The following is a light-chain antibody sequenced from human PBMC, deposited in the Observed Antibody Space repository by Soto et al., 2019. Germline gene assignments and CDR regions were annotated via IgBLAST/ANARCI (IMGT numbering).Light chain of an antibody. CDR3: MQGTHWPIT. J-gene: IGKJ5*01. CDR2: FGS. V-gene: IGKV2-28*01. Sequence: EIVMTQSPLTLPVTPGEPASISCRSSQSLLYNNTYNYLDWYVQKPGQSPQLLIYFGSNRAPGVPDRFSGSGSGTDFTLKINRVEAEDVGVYYCMQGTHWPITFGQGTRLEI. CDR1: QSLLYNNTYNY.